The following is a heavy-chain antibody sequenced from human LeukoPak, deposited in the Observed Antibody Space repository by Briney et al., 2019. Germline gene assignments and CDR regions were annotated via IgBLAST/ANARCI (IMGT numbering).Heavy chain of an antibody. D-gene: IGHD3-3*01. J-gene: IGHJ4*02. CDR1: GFTISSNW. V-gene: IGHV3-7*01. CDR2: IKQDGGEK. Sequence: GGPLRLSCTASGFTISSNWMSWVRQAPGRGLEWVANIKQDGGEKYYVDSVKGRFTISRDNAKNSLYLQMNSLRAEDTAIYYCARGDFGVVTHFDYWGQGTLVNVSS. CDR3: ARGDFGVVTHFDY.